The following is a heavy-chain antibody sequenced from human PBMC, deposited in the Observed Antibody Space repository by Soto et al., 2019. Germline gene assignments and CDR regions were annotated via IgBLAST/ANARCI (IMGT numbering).Heavy chain of an antibody. CDR2: IFYSGST. D-gene: IGHD2-15*01. Sequence: SGTLSLTCTVSGDPISSSSSYWGWIRQPPGKGLEWIGSIFYSGSTYYNPSLKSRVTISVDTSKNQFSLKLSSVTAADTAVYYCARHLTYCSAGSCYSDFPYYGMDVWVQGTTVT. CDR1: GDPISSSSSY. V-gene: IGHV4-39*01. CDR3: ARHLTYCSAGSCYSDFPYYGMDV. J-gene: IGHJ6*02.